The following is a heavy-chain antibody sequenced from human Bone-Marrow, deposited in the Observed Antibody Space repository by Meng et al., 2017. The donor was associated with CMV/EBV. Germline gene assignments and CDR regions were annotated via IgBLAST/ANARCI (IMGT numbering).Heavy chain of an antibody. Sequence: GGSLRLSCAASGFTFISYSMNWVRQAPGKGLEWVSSISSSSSYIYYADSVKGRFTISRDNAKNSLYLQMNSLRAEDTAVYYCARGQRRCSSTSCYFPLLLDAFDIWGQGTMVTVSS. CDR1: GFTFISYS. CDR3: ARGQRRCSSTSCYFPLLLDAFDI. V-gene: IGHV3-21*01. D-gene: IGHD2-2*01. J-gene: IGHJ3*02. CDR2: ISSSSSYI.